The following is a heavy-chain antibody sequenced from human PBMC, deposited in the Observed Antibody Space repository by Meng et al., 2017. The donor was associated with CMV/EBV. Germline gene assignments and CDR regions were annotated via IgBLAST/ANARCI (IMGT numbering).Heavy chain of an antibody. D-gene: IGHD2-15*01. J-gene: IGHJ5*02. V-gene: IGHV1-69*10. Sequence: SVKVSCKASGGTFSSYAIGWVRQAPGQGLEWMGGIIPILGIANYAQKFQGRVTITADKSTSTAYMELSSLRSEDTAVYYCARGRGGSSSVFDNWFDPWGQGTLVTVSS. CDR2: IIPILGIA. CDR3: ARGRGGSSSVFDNWFDP. CDR1: GGTFSSYA.